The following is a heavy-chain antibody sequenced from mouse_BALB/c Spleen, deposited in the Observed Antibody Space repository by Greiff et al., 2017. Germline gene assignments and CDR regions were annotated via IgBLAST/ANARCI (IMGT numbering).Heavy chain of an antibody. CDR1: GFTFTDYY. J-gene: IGHJ2*01. D-gene: IGHD1-1*01. CDR2: IRNKANGYTT. CDR3: ARALLVYFDY. Sequence: EVMLVESGGGLVQPGGSLRLSCATSGFTFTDYYMSWVRQPPGKALEWLGFIRNKANGYTTEYSASVKGRFTISRDNSQSILYLQMNTLRAEDSATYYCARALLVYFDYWGQGTTLTVSS. V-gene: IGHV7-3*02.